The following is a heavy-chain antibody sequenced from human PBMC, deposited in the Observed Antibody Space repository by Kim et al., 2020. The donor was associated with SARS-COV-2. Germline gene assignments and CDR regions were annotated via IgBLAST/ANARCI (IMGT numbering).Heavy chain of an antibody. D-gene: IGHD1-26*01. V-gene: IGHV1-69*01. Sequence: RKFQGRVTITADESTSTAYMELSSLRSEDTAVYYCAREPVGATDDGPFDYWGQGTLVTVSS. J-gene: IGHJ4*02. CDR3: AREPVGATDDGPFDY.